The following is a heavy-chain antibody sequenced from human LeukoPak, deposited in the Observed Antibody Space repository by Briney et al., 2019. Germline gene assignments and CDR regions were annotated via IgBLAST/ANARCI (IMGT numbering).Heavy chain of an antibody. Sequence: GGSLRLSCAASGFTFSSYAMHWVRQAPGKGLEWVAVISYDGSNKYYADSVKGRFTISRDNSKNTLYLQMNSLRAEDTAVYYCAREMEATGYYFDYWGQGTLVTVSS. CDR2: ISYDGSNK. J-gene: IGHJ4*02. CDR3: AREMEATGYYFDY. D-gene: IGHD5-12*01. V-gene: IGHV3-30-3*01. CDR1: GFTFSSYA.